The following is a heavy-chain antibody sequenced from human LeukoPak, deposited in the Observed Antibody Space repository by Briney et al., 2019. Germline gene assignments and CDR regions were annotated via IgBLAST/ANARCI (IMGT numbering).Heavy chain of an antibody. Sequence: PGGSLRLSCAASGFTFNSFPMSWVRQAPGTGLEWVSIIGGNGGGTYYADSVKGRFTISRDNSKNTLYLQMNSLRAEDTAVYFCAKERATTTSFDYWGQGTLVTVSS. D-gene: IGHD4-11*01. CDR2: IGGNGGGT. CDR1: GFTFNSFP. CDR3: AKERATTTSFDY. J-gene: IGHJ4*02. V-gene: IGHV3-23*01.